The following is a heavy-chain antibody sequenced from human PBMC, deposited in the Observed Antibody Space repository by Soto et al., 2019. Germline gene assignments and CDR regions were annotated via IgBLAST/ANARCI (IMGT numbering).Heavy chain of an antibody. CDR2: IDWNDDK. CDR3: ARTIGGDGSSWGAWGYYYYGMDV. D-gene: IGHD6-13*01. CDR1: GFSLSTSGMC. J-gene: IGHJ6*02. Sequence: SGPTLVNPTQTLTLTCTFSGFSLSTSGMCKRWIRQPPGKALEWLALIDWNDDKYYSTSLKTRLTISKDTSKNQVVLTMTNMDPVDTATYYCARTIGGDGSSWGAWGYYYYGMDVWGQGTTVTVSS. V-gene: IGHV2-70*01.